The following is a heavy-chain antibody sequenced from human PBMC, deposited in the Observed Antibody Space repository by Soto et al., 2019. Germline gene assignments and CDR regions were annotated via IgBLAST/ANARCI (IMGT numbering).Heavy chain of an antibody. CDR3: AVYRASSAY. J-gene: IGHJ4*02. Sequence: GGSLRLSCAASGFTFSDHYMDWVRQAPGKGLEWVGRTRNKANSYTTEYAASVKGRFTISRDDSKNSLYLQMNSLKTEDTAVYYCAVYRASSAYWGQGTLVTVSS. V-gene: IGHV3-72*01. D-gene: IGHD6-19*01. CDR2: TRNKANSYTT. CDR1: GFTFSDHY.